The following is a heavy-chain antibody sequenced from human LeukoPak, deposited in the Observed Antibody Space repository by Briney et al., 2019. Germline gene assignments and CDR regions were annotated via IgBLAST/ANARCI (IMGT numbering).Heavy chain of an antibody. J-gene: IGHJ4*02. CDR3: ARSIPSHIVATIETYFDY. V-gene: IGHV1-69*13. CDR1: GGTFSGYA. D-gene: IGHD5-12*01. Sequence: SVKVSCKASGGTFSGYAIGWVRQAPGQGLEWMGGIIPIFGTANYAQKFQGRVTITADESTSTAYMELSSLRSEDTAVYYCARSIPSHIVATIETYFDYWGQGTLVTVSS. CDR2: IIPIFGTA.